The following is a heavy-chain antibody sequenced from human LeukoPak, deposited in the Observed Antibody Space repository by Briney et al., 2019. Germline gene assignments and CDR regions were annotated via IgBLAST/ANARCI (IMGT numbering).Heavy chain of an antibody. CDR2: IYYSGST. Sequence: SETLSLTCTVSGGSISSSSYYWGWIRQPPGKGLEWIGSIYYSGSTYYNPSLKSRVTMSVDTSKNQFSLKLSSVTAADTAVYYCARDLPGYYYMDVWGKGTTVTVSS. CDR3: ARDLPGYYYMDV. CDR1: GGSISSSSYY. J-gene: IGHJ6*03. D-gene: IGHD1-14*01. V-gene: IGHV4-39*07.